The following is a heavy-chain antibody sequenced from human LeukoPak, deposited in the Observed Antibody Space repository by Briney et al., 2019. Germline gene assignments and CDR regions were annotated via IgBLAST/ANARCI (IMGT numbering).Heavy chain of an antibody. Sequence: PGGSLRLSCAASGFTFSSYTMNWVRQAPGKGLEWASSITDSSSSMYYADSVKGRFTISRDNAKNSLYLQMNSLRAEDTAVYYCARDFSSGSYYGDYYFDYWGQGTLVTVSS. D-gene: IGHD1-26*01. CDR2: ITDSSSSM. CDR3: ARDFSSGSYYGDYYFDY. J-gene: IGHJ4*02. CDR1: GFTFSSYT. V-gene: IGHV3-21*01.